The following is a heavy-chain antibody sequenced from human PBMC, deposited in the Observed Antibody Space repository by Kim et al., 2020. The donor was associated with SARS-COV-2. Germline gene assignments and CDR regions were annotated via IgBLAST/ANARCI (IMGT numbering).Heavy chain of an antibody. D-gene: IGHD3-3*01. Sequence: SETLSLTCTVSGGSISSYYWSWIRQPPGKGLEWIGYIYYSGSTNYNPSLKSRVTISVDTSKNQFSLKLSSVTAADTAVYYCARGGSGITIFGENFDYWGQGTLVTVSS. J-gene: IGHJ4*02. CDR2: IYYSGST. V-gene: IGHV4-59*13. CDR3: ARGGSGITIFGENFDY. CDR1: GGSISSYY.